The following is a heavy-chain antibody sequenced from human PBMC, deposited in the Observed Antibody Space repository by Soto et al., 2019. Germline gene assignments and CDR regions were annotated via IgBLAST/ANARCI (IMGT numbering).Heavy chain of an antibody. V-gene: IGHV1-69*13. J-gene: IGHJ4*02. CDR1: GGTFSSYA. CDR2: IIPIFGTA. Sequence: ASVKVSCKASGGTFSSYAISWVRQAPGQGLEWMGGIIPIFGTANYAQKFQGRVTITADESTSTAYMELSSLRSEDTAVYYCARDRVNPKGNWNYELFRYWGQGTLVTVSS. D-gene: IGHD1-7*01. CDR3: ARDRVNPKGNWNYELFRY.